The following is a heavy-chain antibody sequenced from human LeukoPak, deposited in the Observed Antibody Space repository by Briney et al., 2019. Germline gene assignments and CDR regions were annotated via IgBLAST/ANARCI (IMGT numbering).Heavy chain of an antibody. CDR1: GDSVSSYSAA. J-gene: IGHJ3*02. CDR2: TYYSSKWYN. Sequence: SQTLSLTCAISGDSVSSYSAAWTWIRQSPARGLEWLGRTYYSSKWYNDYALSVKSRITISPDTSKNQFSLLLNSVTLEDTALYYCARGDSSGSNGFDIWGQGTMVTVSS. D-gene: IGHD3-22*01. V-gene: IGHV6-1*01. CDR3: ARGDSSGSNGFDI.